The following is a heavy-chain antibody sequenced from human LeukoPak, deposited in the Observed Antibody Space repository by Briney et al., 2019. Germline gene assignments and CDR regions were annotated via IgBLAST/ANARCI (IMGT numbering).Heavy chain of an antibody. CDR2: TGIDSGNT. V-gene: IGHV3-48*01. CDR1: GFRFSDYS. Sequence: GGSLRLSCAASGFRFSDYSMNWVRQAPGEGLAWISYTGIDSGNTNYADSVKGRFTISGDKAKNSLYLQMNSLRVEDTAVYYCARDYKYAFDNWGQGTLVTVSS. D-gene: IGHD5-24*01. J-gene: IGHJ4*02. CDR3: ARDYKYAFDN.